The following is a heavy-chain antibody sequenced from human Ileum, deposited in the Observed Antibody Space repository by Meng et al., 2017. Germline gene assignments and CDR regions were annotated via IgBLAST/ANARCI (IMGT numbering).Heavy chain of an antibody. D-gene: IGHD1-1*01. CDR2: ISSSSSYI. CDR1: GFTFSSYS. J-gene: IGHJ5*02. CDR3: ARERQDNRWFDP. Sequence: EVQLVESVGDLVKPGWSLRLSCAASGFTFSSYSMNWVRQAPGKGLEWVSSISSSSSYIYYADSLKGRFTISRDNAKNSLYLQMNSLRAEDTAVYYCARERQDNRWFDPWGQGTLVTVSS. V-gene: IGHV3-21*01.